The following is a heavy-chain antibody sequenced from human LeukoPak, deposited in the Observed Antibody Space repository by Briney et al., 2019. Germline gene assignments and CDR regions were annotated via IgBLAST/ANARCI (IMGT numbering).Heavy chain of an antibody. CDR3: AREVTLGGMDV. CDR2: INPNSGGT. CDR1: GYTFTSYG. Sequence: GASVKVSCKASGYTFTSYGFSWVRQAPGQGLEWMGWINPNSGGTNYAQKFQGWVTMTRDTSISTAYMELSRLRSDDTAVYYCAREVTLGGMDVWGQGTTVTVSS. J-gene: IGHJ6*02. V-gene: IGHV1-2*04. D-gene: IGHD4-11*01.